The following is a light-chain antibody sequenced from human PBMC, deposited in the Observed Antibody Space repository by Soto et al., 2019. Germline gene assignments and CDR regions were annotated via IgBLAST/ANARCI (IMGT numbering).Light chain of an antibody. V-gene: IGKV1-5*01. CDR2: DVS. Sequence: DIQMTQSPSTLSASVGDRVTITCRASQNIERWLAWYQQKPGKAPKLLLYDVSSLESGVPSRFSGSGSATEFILTINGLQPDDFATYFCQQFKSDTWTFGQGTRWIS. J-gene: IGKJ1*01. CDR3: QQFKSDTWT. CDR1: QNIERW.